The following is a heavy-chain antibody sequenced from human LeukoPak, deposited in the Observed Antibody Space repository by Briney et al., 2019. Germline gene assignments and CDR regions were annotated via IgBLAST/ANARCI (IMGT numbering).Heavy chain of an antibody. V-gene: IGHV4-30-2*01. J-gene: IGHJ4*02. CDR1: GGSISSGGYY. CDR2: IYHSGST. Sequence: SETLSLTCTVSGGSISSGGYYWSWIRQPPGKGLEWIGYIYHSGSTYYNPSLKSRVTISVDRSKNQFSLKLSSVTAADTAVYYCARAPSGWYSPYLDYWGQGTLVTVSS. CDR3: ARAPSGWYSPYLDY. D-gene: IGHD6-19*01.